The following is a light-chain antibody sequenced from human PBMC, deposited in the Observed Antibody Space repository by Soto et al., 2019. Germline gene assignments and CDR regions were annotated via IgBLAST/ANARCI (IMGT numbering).Light chain of an antibody. J-gene: IGKJ5*01. CDR1: QSISSA. Sequence: AIQLTQSPSSLSASVGDRVTITCRASQSISSALAWYQQKPGKAPKLLIYDASSLESGVPSRLSGSGSGSDFTLTISIRHPQDFATYSCQQLNNYPHWITFGPGTRLEIK. CDR3: QQLNNYPHWIT. V-gene: IGKV1D-13*01. CDR2: DAS.